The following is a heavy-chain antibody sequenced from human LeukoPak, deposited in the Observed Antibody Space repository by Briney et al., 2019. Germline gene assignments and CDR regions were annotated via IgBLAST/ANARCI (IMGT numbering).Heavy chain of an antibody. D-gene: IGHD5-24*01. CDR2: ISGSGGST. CDR1: GFTFSSYA. CDR3: AKESLDNYGPPGDY. Sequence: PGGSLRLSCAASGFTFSSYAMSWVRQAPGKGLEWVSAISGSGGSTYYADSVKGRFTISRDNSKNTLYLEMNSLRAEDTAVYYCAKESLDNYGPPGDYWGQGTLVTVSS. J-gene: IGHJ4*02. V-gene: IGHV3-23*01.